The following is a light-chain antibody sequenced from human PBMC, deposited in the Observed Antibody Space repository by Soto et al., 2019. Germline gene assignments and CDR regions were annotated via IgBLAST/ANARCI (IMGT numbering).Light chain of an antibody. V-gene: IGKV1-39*01. Sequence: DIQLTQSPSSLSASVGDRVTITCRASQTISVYLNWYQQKPGKAPQLLIYEASFLQTGVPSRFSASGSATDFTLTISSLHPEDFATYYCQQSYSTPYTFGQGTKVDIK. CDR3: QQSYSTPYT. CDR1: QTISVY. J-gene: IGKJ2*01. CDR2: EAS.